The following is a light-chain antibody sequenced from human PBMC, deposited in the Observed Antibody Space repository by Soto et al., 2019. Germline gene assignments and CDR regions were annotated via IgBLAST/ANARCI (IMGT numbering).Light chain of an antibody. CDR1: QGVLHNSNNKDY. J-gene: IGKJ5*01. Sequence: DIVMTQSPDSLAVSLGERATINCKSSQGVLHNSNNKDYLAWYQQKPGQPPKLLIYWASARESGVPDRFSGSGSGTDFTLTISSLQAEDVAVYYCQQYYSSPITFGQGTRLEIK. V-gene: IGKV4-1*01. CDR3: QQYYSSPIT. CDR2: WAS.